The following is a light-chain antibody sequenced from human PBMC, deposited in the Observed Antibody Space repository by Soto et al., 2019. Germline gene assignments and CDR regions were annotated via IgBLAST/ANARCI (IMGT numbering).Light chain of an antibody. J-gene: IGKJ1*01. CDR3: QQYNSYPWT. V-gene: IGKV1-5*01. CDR2: DAS. Sequence: DIQMTQSPSTLSASVGDRVTITCRASQSISSWLAWYQQKPGKAPKLLIYDASSLESGVPSRFSGSGSGTEFTITISSRQPDDFATYYCQQYNSYPWTFGQGTKVEIK. CDR1: QSISSW.